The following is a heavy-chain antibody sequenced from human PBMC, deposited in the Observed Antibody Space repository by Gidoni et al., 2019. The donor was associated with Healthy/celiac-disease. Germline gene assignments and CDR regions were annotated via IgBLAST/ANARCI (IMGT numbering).Heavy chain of an antibody. CDR1: GGSFSGYY. CDR3: AGVGGSYYYYGMDV. CDR2: INHSGST. V-gene: IGHV4-34*01. J-gene: IGHJ6*02. D-gene: IGHD1-26*01. Sequence: QVQLQQWGAGRLKPSETLSLTCAVYGGSFSGYYWSWIRQPPGKGLEWIGEINHSGSTNYNPSLKSRVTISVDTSKNQFSLKLSSVTAADTAVYYCAGVGGSYYYYGMDVWGQGTTVTVSS.